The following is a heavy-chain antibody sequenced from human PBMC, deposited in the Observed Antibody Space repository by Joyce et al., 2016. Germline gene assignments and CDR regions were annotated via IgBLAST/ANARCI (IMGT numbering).Heavy chain of an antibody. Sequence: EVQVLESGGGLAQPGGSLRLPCVGSGFTFSREAMTWVRQAPGKGLQWFSGISASGDTTNYADSVQSRITICRDNCKDTLYLQMSSLRSEDTALYYCAKAAPAESWGQGTLVTVSS. CDR2: ISASGDTT. D-gene: IGHD2/OR15-2a*01. CDR1: GFTFSREA. V-gene: IGHV3-23*01. CDR3: AKAAPAES. J-gene: IGHJ5*02.